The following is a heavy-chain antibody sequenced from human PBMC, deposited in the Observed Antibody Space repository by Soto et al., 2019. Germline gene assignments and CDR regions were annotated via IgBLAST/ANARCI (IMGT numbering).Heavy chain of an antibody. CDR3: ASRKSYYASGTDH. CDR1: GDSVTSADYY. J-gene: IGHJ4*02. Sequence: QVQLQESGPGLVKPSQTLSLTCTVSGDSVTSADYYWNWIRQTPGKVLEWIGHVYYSGSTDYNPSLNSRITISLDTSKNQFSLRLSSVTASDTAIYYCASRKSYYASGTDHWGQGTLVTVSS. V-gene: IGHV4-30-4*01. D-gene: IGHD3-10*01. CDR2: VYYSGST.